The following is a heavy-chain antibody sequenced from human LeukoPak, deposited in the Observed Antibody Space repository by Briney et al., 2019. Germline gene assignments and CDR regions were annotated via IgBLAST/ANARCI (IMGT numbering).Heavy chain of an antibody. J-gene: IGHJ4*02. CDR1: GDSFTGYY. Sequence: ASVKVSCKASGDSFTGYYMHWVRQAPGQGLEWMGWIKPNSGGTNYAQKFQGRVTMTRDTSISTAYMELSRLRSDDTAVYYCARETPSGSYPDYWGQGTLVTVSS. CDR3: ARETPSGSYPDY. V-gene: IGHV1-2*02. CDR2: IKPNSGGT. D-gene: IGHD1-26*01.